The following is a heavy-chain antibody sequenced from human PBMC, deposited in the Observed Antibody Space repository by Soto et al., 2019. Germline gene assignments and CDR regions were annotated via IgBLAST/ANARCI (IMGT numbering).Heavy chain of an antibody. CDR3: ARVPGIAVAGTLNNYYYYYGMDV. Sequence: PSETLSLTCTVSGGSISSYYWSWIRQPPGKGLEWIGYIYYSGSTNYNPSLKSRVTISVDTSKNQFSLKLSSVTAADTAVYYCARVPGIAVAGTLNNYYYYYGMDVWGQGTTVTVSS. CDR1: GGSISSYY. V-gene: IGHV4-59*01. D-gene: IGHD6-19*01. J-gene: IGHJ6*02. CDR2: IYYSGST.